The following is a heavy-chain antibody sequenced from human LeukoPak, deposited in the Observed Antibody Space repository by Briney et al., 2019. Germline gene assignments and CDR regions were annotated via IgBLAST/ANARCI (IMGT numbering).Heavy chain of an antibody. CDR2: ISGYNGDT. V-gene: IGHV1-18*01. J-gene: IGHJ4*02. Sequence: ASVKVSCKASGYTFTSYGISWVRQAPGQGLEWVGWISGYNGDTNYAQKIQDRVTMTIDTSTNTAYMELRSLRSDDTAVFYCARGLEFRVLTYSSLGFVDYWGQGTLVTVSS. D-gene: IGHD6-19*01. CDR3: ARGLEFRVLTYSSLGFVDY. CDR1: GYTFTSYG.